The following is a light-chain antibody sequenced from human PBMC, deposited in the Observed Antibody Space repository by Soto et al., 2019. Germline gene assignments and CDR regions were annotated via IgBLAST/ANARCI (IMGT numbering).Light chain of an antibody. CDR1: SSNVGRNP. Sequence: QSVLTQPPSASGTPGQRVTISCSGSSSNVGRNPVNWYQQLPGTAPKVLMYSNNQRPSGVPDRFSGSKSGTSASLAISGLQSEDEADYYCAAWDDSLIGVVFGGGTKLTVL. V-gene: IGLV1-44*01. J-gene: IGLJ2*01. CDR2: SNN. CDR3: AAWDDSLIGVV.